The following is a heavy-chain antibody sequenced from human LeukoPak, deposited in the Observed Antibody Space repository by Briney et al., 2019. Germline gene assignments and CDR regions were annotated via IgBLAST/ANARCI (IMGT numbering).Heavy chain of an antibody. D-gene: IGHD2-2*01. V-gene: IGHV4-34*01. CDR2: INHSGST. CDR3: ARYCSSTSCYGQALGYFDL. CDR1: GGSFSGYY. Sequence: SETLSLTCAVYGGSFSGYYWSWIRQPPGKGLEWIGEINHSGSTNYNPSLKSRVTISVDTSKNQFSLKLSSVTAADTAVYYCARYCSSTSCYGQALGYFDLWGRGTLVTVSS. J-gene: IGHJ2*01.